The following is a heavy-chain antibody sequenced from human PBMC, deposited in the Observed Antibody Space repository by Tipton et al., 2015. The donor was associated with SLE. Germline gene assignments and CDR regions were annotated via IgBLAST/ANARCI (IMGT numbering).Heavy chain of an antibody. CDR2: IYFSGGT. J-gene: IGHJ5*02. Sequence: TLSLTCAVSGGSISSPFWSWIRQSPGMGLEWIGSIYFSGGTNYNPPLKSRVTISVDTSKNQFSLNLRSVTAADTAVYYCARVVVGPLHDWCDPWRQGTRVTVSS. V-gene: IGHV4-59*11. CDR3: ARVVVGPLHDWCDP. CDR1: GGSISSPF.